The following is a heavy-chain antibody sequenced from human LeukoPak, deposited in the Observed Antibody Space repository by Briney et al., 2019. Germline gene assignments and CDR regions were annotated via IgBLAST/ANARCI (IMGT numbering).Heavy chain of an antibody. D-gene: IGHD3-16*01. CDR2: INPNSGGT. V-gene: IGHV1-2*02. Sequence: GASVKVSCKASGYTFTGYYMHWVRQAPGQALEWMGWINPNSGGTNYAQKFQGRVTMTRDTSLSTAYMKLSSLRSDDTAVYYCARLGSSDIWGQGTMVTVSS. CDR3: ARLGSSDI. CDR1: GYTFTGYY. J-gene: IGHJ3*02.